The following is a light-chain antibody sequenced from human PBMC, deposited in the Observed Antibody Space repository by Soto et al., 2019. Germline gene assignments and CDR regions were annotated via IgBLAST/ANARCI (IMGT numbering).Light chain of an antibody. Sequence: DVVMTQSPLSLPVTLGQPASISCRSSQSLVYSDGNTYLNWFQQRPGQSPRRLIYKVSNWDSGVPDRFSGRGSGTEFTLTIGSLQFEDCALYYCQQYNNWPGTFGQGTKVDIK. V-gene: IGKV2D-30*01. J-gene: IGKJ1*01. CDR3: QQYNNWPGT. CDR2: KVS. CDR1: QSLVYSDGNTY.